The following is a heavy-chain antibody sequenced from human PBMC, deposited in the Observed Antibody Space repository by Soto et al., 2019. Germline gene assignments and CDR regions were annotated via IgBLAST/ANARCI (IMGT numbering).Heavy chain of an antibody. CDR2: INHSGRT. J-gene: IGHJ4*02. CDR1: GGSISGHY. D-gene: IGHD6-13*01. Sequence: PSETLSLTCAVYGGSISGHYWNWIRQPPGKGLEWIGEINHSGRTNYNPSVKSRVTISVDTSKNQFSLNLGSVTAADTAVYFCARGNIAAALVYWGQGTLVTVSS. CDR3: ARGNIAAALVY. V-gene: IGHV4-34*01.